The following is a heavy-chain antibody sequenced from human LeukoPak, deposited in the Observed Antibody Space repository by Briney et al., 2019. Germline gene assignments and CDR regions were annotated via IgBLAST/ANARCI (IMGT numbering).Heavy chain of an antibody. V-gene: IGHV3-74*01. CDR3: ARTRSISLYSGSYYSYYYYYMDV. Sequence: GGSLRLSCAAAGFTFSRYGMHWVRQAPGKGLVWVSHVKTDGRTTHYADSVKGRFTISRDNSKNTLYLQLSSLRGDDTAVYYCARTRSISLYSGSYYSYYYYYMDVWGKGTTVTVSS. CDR2: VKTDGRTT. D-gene: IGHD1-26*01. J-gene: IGHJ6*03. CDR1: GFTFSRYG.